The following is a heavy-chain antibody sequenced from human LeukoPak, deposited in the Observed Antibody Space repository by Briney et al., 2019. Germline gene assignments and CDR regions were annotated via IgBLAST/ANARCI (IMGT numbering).Heavy chain of an antibody. V-gene: IGHV3-64D*06. CDR1: GFTFSNYA. CDR3: VKVGSSATVVNAFEI. Sequence: GGSLRLSCSASGFTFSNYAMQWGRQAPGKGLEYVSAITSSGGSTYYTESVRGRFTVSRDNSKNTLYLQMSSLRPEDTAVYYCVKVGSSATVVNAFEIWGQGTMVTVCS. J-gene: IGHJ3*02. CDR2: ITSSGGST. D-gene: IGHD4-23*01.